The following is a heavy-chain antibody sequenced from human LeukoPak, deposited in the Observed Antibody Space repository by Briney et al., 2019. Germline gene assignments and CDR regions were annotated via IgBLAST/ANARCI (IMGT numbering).Heavy chain of an antibody. J-gene: IGHJ4*02. CDR1: GSMYNYY. CDR3: ARHVSSGGTYAYFDY. CDR2: IHYSGST. V-gene: IGHV4-59*08. D-gene: IGHD1-26*01. Sequence: SSETLSLTCTVSGSMYNYYWSWIRQPPGKGLEWIGYIHYSGSTNYNPSLKRRVTMSLDTSQNQVSLKLNSVTAADTAVYYCARHVSSGGTYAYFDYWGQGTLVTVSS.